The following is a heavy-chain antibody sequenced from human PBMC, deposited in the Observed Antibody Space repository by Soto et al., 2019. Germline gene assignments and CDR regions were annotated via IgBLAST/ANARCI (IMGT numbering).Heavy chain of an antibody. CDR1: GGSFSGYY. D-gene: IGHD2-8*01. CDR2: INHSGST. Sequence: PSETLSLTCAVYGGSFSGYYWSWIRQPPGKGLEWIGEINHSGSTNYNPSLKSRVTISVDTSKNQFSLKLSSVTAADTAVYYCARGRGYCTNGVCDHYYYYYYMDVWGKGTTVTVSS. CDR3: ARGRGYCTNGVCDHYYYYYYMDV. V-gene: IGHV4-34*01. J-gene: IGHJ6*03.